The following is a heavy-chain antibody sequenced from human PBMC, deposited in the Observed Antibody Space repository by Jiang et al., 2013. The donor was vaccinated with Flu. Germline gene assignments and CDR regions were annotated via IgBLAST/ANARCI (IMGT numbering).Heavy chain of an antibody. Sequence: SGAEVKRPGASVTVSCKASGYNFNTYTIHWVRQAPGQRLEWMGRINAGNANTKYSQIFQGRVTITRDTSATTVYMELSSLRSEDTAVYYCARTALYYDSSGPNDAFDI. J-gene: IGHJ3*02. CDR3: ARTALYYDSSGPNDAFDI. CDR1: GYNFNTYT. V-gene: IGHV1-3*01. CDR2: INAGNANT. D-gene: IGHD3-22*01.